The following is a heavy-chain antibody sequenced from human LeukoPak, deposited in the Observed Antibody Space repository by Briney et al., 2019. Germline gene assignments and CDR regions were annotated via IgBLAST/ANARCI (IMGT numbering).Heavy chain of an antibody. D-gene: IGHD3-10*01. CDR3: ARGRGSGTYSARDFDY. V-gene: IGHV1-46*01. Sequence: ASVKVSCEASGYTFTTYFMHWVRQAPGQGLEWMGVINPSGGSTSYAQRFQGRLTMTRDTSTSTVYMELSSLRSEDTAVYHCARGRGSGTYSARDFDYWGQGTLVTVSS. CDR1: GYTFTTYF. J-gene: IGHJ4*02. CDR2: INPSGGST.